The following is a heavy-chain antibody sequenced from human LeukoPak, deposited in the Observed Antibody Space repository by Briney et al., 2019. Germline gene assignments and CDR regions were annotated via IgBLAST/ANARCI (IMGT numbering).Heavy chain of an antibody. CDR1: GFTFSSYS. Sequence: PGGSLRLSCAASGFTFSSYSMTWVRQAPGKGLEWVSSFTSSSRSIYYADSVKGRFTISRDNAKNSLYLQMNSLRAEDTAVYYCASVYSSSWYEDIWGQGTMVTVSS. CDR2: FTSSSRSI. CDR3: ASVYSSSWYEDI. D-gene: IGHD6-13*01. J-gene: IGHJ3*02. V-gene: IGHV3-21*01.